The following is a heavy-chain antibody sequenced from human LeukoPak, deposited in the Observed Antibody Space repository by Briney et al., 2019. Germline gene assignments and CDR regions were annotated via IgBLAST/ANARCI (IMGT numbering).Heavy chain of an antibody. V-gene: IGHV3-23*01. CDR2: ISGSGSST. CDR1: GFTFSSYA. D-gene: IGHD1-26*01. CDR3: AKAGVGPMYAFHI. Sequence: PGGSLRLPCGASGFTFSSYAMSWVRQAPGKGLEWVSAISGSGSSTYYADSVKGRFTISRDNSKNTLFLQMNSLRAEDTAVYYCAKAGVGPMYAFHIWGQGTMVTVSS. J-gene: IGHJ3*02.